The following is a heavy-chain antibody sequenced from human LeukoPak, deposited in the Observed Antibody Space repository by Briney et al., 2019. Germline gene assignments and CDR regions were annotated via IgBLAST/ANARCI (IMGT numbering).Heavy chain of an antibody. CDR3: ARDSFDFSRPGSGRIADLPDY. CDR2: ISFDGSDK. V-gene: IGHV3-30*01. D-gene: IGHD3-3*01. Sequence: GGSLRLSCAASGFTFSSHAMYWVRQAPGKGLEWVAVISFDGSDKFYAESVRGRFTISRNDSKNTLYLQMTSLRAEDTSVYYCARDSFDFSRPGSGRIADLPDYWGQGTLVTVSS. J-gene: IGHJ4*02. CDR1: GFTFSSHA.